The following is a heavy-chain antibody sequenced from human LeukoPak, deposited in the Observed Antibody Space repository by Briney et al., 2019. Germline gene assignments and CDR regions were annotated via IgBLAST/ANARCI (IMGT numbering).Heavy chain of an antibody. D-gene: IGHD6-13*01. Sequence: ASVKVSCKASGYTFTSYDINWVRQATGQGLEWMGWMNPNCGNTGYAQKFQGRVTITRNTSISTAYMELSSLRSEDTAVYYCARGLYSSRVDYWGQGTLVTVSS. CDR3: ARGLYSSRVDY. V-gene: IGHV1-8*03. CDR2: MNPNCGNT. J-gene: IGHJ4*02. CDR1: GYTFTSYD.